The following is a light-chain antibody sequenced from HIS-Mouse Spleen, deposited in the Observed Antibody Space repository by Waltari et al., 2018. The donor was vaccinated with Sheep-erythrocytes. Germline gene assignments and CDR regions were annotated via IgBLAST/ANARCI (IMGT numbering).Light chain of an antibody. CDR2: EGS. CDR1: SSDVGSYNL. J-gene: IGLJ3*02. CDR3: CSYAGSSTPWV. V-gene: IGLV2-23*01. Sequence: QSALTQPSSASGSPGQPITITCTGTSSDVGSYNLFTWYQQPPGKAPKLRIYEGSRRPSGVSNRFSGSKSGNTASLTISGLQAEDEADYYCCSYAGSSTPWVFGGGTKLTVL.